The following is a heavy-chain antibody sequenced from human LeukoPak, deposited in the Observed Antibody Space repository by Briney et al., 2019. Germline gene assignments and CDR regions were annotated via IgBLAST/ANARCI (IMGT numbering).Heavy chain of an antibody. J-gene: IGHJ4*02. Sequence: GGSLRLSCAASGFIVSNNHMSWVRQAPGKGLEWVSGISSGGSTYYADSVKGRFTISRDNSKNTVYLQMNSLRAEDTAVYSCARENNGDYPDYWGQGTLVTVPS. CDR3: ARENNGDYPDY. CDR1: GFIVSNNH. D-gene: IGHD2-8*01. CDR2: ISSGGST. V-gene: IGHV3-53*01.